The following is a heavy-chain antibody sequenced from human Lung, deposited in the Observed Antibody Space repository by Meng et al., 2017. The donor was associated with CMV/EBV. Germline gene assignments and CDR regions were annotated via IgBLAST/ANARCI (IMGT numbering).Heavy chain of an antibody. D-gene: IGHD3-22*01. CDR2: INTHTGNP. V-gene: IGHV7-4-1*02. Sequence: AQSGSELKKPGSSVKGSCKASGYTFINYAINWVPQAPGQGLEWMGWINTHTGNPTYGKGFTGRFVLSSDTSVSTANLQISSLKAEDTAVYYCARGGPYPDSSDFHWYFDHWGRGTLVTVSS. J-gene: IGHJ2*01. CDR1: GYTFINYA. CDR3: ARGGPYPDSSDFHWYFDH.